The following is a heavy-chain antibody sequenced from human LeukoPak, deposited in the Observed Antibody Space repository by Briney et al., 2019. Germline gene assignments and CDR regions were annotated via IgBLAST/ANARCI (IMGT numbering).Heavy chain of an antibody. J-gene: IGHJ4*02. CDR3: ARERSAMVTGFDY. CDR2: IYTDGRT. D-gene: IGHD5-18*01. V-gene: IGHV3-53*01. Sequence: PGRSLRLSCAASGFTVSSDYMSWVRQAPGKGLEWVSVIYTDGRTFFADFVKGRFTISRDTSKNMLYLQMNSLRVEDTAVYYCARERSAMVTGFDYWGQGTLVTVSS. CDR1: GFTVSSDY.